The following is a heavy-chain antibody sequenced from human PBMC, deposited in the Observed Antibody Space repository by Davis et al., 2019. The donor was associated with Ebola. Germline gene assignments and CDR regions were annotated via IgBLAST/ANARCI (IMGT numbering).Heavy chain of an antibody. CDR3: ARDGSVAAIELDY. Sequence: SETLSLTCAVSGAFVSSGGYSWIWIRQPPGKGLEWIGNYYYTGSTYYSPSLRSRVTISVDTSKNLFSLKLTSVTAADTAVYYCARDGSVAAIELDYWGQGTLVTVSS. CDR2: YYYTGST. J-gene: IGHJ4*01. D-gene: IGHD2-2*02. V-gene: IGHV4-30-4*07. CDR1: GAFVSSGGYS.